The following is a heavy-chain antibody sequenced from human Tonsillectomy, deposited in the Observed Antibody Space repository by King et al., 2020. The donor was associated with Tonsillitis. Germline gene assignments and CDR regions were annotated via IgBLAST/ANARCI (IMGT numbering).Heavy chain of an antibody. CDR1: GFSVGDSY. Sequence: VQLVESGGGLVQPGGSLRLSCVASGFSVGDSYMSWVRQAPGKGLEWVSVIYGGGSIFHADSVKGRFTISRHNSWNTLYLQMNDLTAEDAAVYYCARHYCPSVPCYSTYHYGMDVWGHGTTVTVSS. D-gene: IGHD2-15*01. V-gene: IGHV3-53*04. CDR3: ARHYCPSVPCYSTYHYGMDV. J-gene: IGHJ6*02. CDR2: IYGGGSI.